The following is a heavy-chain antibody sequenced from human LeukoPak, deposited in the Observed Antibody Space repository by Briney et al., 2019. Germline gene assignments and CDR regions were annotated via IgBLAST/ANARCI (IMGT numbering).Heavy chain of an antibody. CDR1: GFAFNTYA. CDR3: AREIFGSGSHPDF. V-gene: IGHV3-33*01. Sequence: SGGSLGLSCAASGFAFNTYAMHWVRQAPGQGLEWVALIWHDGSHKFYSNSVRGQFTISRDNSKNTVSLQMNNLRPEDTAVYYCAREIFGSGSHPDFWGQGTLVTVSS. CDR2: IWHDGSHK. J-gene: IGHJ4*02. D-gene: IGHD3-10*01.